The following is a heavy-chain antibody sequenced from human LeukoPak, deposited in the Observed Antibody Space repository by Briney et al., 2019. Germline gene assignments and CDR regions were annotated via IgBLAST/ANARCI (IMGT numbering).Heavy chain of an antibody. CDR3: ARDEYYYGSSGYFFYPPVYDAFDI. CDR1: GFTFSSYG. CDR2: IWYVGSKK. D-gene: IGHD3-22*01. J-gene: IGHJ3*02. Sequence: GGSLRLSCAAPGFTFSSYGMHWVRQAPGKGLEWVADIWYVGSKKFYADSVKGRFILSRDNSKNRLYLQMNRLRAEDTALYYCARDEYYYGSSGYFFYPPVYDAFDIWGQGALVTVSS. V-gene: IGHV3-33*01.